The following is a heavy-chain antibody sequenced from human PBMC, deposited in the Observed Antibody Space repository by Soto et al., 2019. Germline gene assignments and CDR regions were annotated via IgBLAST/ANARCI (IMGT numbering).Heavy chain of an antibody. J-gene: IGHJ4*02. CDR2: LSKDGSVQ. CDR3: VRSRSGAVADSFDY. V-gene: IGHV3-30*04. Sequence: PGGSLRLSCAGSGFTFSRYALHWVRLAPGKGPEWVAALSKDGSVQYWLDSVRGRFTIPRDNSKNTLYLQMNSLRPDDTGVYYCVRSRSGAVADSFDYWGQGTQVTAPQ. D-gene: IGHD3-10*01. CDR1: GFTFSRYA.